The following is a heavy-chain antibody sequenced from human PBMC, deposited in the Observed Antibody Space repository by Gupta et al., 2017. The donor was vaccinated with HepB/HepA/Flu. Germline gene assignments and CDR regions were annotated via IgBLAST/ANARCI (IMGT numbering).Heavy chain of an antibody. D-gene: IGHD1-26*01. CDR3: ASDLVGTFDY. J-gene: IGHJ4*02. V-gene: IGHV3-33*01. CDR1: GLTFRSHG. CDR2: IWYDGSNK. Sequence: VQLVESGGGVVLPRRSLRLSCLAFGLTFRSHGTHWVRQAPGKGLEWVEVIWYDGSNKYYADSGKGRFTISRDNSKNTLYLQMNSLRAEDTAVYYCASDLVGTFDYWGQGTLVTVSS.